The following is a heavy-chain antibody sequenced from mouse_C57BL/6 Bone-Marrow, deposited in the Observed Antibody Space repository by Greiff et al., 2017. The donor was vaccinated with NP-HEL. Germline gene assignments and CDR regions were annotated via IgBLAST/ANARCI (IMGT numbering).Heavy chain of an antibody. V-gene: IGHV1-26*01. Sequence: VQLQQSGPELVKPGASVKISCKASGYTFTDYYMNWVKQSHGKSLEWIGDINPNNGGTSYNQKFKGKATLTVDKSSSTAYMELRSLTSEDSAVYYCARRHYDYVAYAMDYWGQGTSVTVSS. J-gene: IGHJ4*01. CDR2: INPNNGGT. CDR1: GYTFTDYY. CDR3: ARRHYDYVAYAMDY. D-gene: IGHD2-4*01.